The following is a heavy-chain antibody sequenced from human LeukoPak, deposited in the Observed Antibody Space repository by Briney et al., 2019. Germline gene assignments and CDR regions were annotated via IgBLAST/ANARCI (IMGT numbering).Heavy chain of an antibody. D-gene: IGHD2-8*02. CDR1: GFTFSSYA. CDR2: ISGSGGST. V-gene: IGHV3-23*01. Sequence: PGGSLRLSCAASGFTFSSYAMSWVRQAGGKGLEWVSSISGSGGSTYYADSVKGGFTISRENSENTMYLQMNSLRAEATAIYHCAKDHQLVVVGELDFWAQGTRVTVSS. J-gene: IGHJ4*02. CDR3: AKDHQLVVVGELDF.